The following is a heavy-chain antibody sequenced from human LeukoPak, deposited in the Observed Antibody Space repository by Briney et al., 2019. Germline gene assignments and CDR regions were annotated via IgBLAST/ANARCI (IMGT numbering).Heavy chain of an antibody. CDR2: IISYSDNP. J-gene: IGHJ3*02. Sequence: GASVKVSCKASGYTFTSYYITWVRQAPGQGLEWMGWIISYSDNPTYARNLQGRVTMTTDTSTSTAYMELRSLRSDDTAVYYCARTPHYCSGGSCYFDVFDIWGQGTKVTVSS. CDR3: ARTPHYCSGGSCYFDVFDI. CDR1: GYTFTSYY. V-gene: IGHV1-18*01. D-gene: IGHD2-15*01.